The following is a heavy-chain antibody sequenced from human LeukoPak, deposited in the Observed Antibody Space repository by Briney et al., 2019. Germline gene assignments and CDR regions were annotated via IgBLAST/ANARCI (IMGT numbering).Heavy chain of an antibody. CDR1: GFTFSSYG. J-gene: IGHJ4*02. V-gene: IGHV3-30*02. D-gene: IGHD2-21*02. CDR2: VRSDGSDK. CDR3: VRDRDWAFDH. Sequence: GGSLRLSCAASGFTFSSYGMHWVRQAPGKGLEWVTFVRSDGSDKYYADSVKGRFTFSRDNSKNTVYLQMNSLRPEDTAVYYCVRDRDWAFDHWGQGSLVTVSS.